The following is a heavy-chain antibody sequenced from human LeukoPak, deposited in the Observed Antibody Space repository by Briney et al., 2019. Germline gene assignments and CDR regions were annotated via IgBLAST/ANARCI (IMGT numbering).Heavy chain of an antibody. D-gene: IGHD1-26*01. V-gene: IGHV1-69*13. J-gene: IGHJ4*02. CDR2: IIPIFGTA. CDR3: ARSTSGSYADY. Sequence: ASVKVSCKASGGTFISYAISWVRQAPGQGLEWMGGIIPIFGTANYAQKFRGRVTITADESTSTAYMELSSLRSEDTAVYYCARSTSGSYADYWGQGTLVTVSS. CDR1: GGTFISYA.